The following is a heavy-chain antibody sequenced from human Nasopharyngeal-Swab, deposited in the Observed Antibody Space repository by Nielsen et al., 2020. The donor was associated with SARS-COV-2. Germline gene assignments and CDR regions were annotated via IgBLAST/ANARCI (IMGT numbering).Heavy chain of an antibody. CDR1: GFTVSSNY. CDR2: ISFSSSYI. Sequence: GESLKISCAASGFTVSSNYMNWVRQAPAKGLEWVSSISFSSSYIYYADSVKGRFTLSRDNAKKSLYLQMNSLRAEDSAVYYCARSKISPSSYYDSSGYYGSYGMDVWGQGTTVTVSS. CDR3: ARSKISPSSYYDSSGYYGSYGMDV. V-gene: IGHV3-21*01. J-gene: IGHJ6*02. D-gene: IGHD3-22*01.